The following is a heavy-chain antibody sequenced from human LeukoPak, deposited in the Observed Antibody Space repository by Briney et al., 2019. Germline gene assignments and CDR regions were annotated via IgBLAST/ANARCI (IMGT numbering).Heavy chain of an antibody. D-gene: IGHD5-12*01. J-gene: IGHJ4*02. CDR2: MSPDSGYT. CDR3: EIYTGYDSF. V-gene: IGHV1-8*01. Sequence: ASVKVSCKASGYTFTSYDITWVRQATGQGLEWMGWMSPDSGYTGYAQTFQGRVTLTRNTTVSTAFMELSSLRSEDTAVYYCEIYTGYDSFWGQGTLVTVSS. CDR1: GYTFTSYD.